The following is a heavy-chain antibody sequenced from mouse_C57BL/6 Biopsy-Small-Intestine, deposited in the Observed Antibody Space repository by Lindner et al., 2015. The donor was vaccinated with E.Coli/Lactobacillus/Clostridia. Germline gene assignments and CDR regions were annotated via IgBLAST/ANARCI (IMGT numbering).Heavy chain of an antibody. Sequence: VQLQESGPGLVAPSQSLSITCTVSGFSLTSYGVHWVRQPPGKGLEWLVVIWSDGSTTYNSALKSRLSISKDNSKSQVFLKMNSLQTDDTAMYYCARHCYDYYGAMDYWGQGTSVTVSP. D-gene: IGHD1-1*01. CDR2: IWSDGST. CDR3: ARHCYDYYGAMDY. V-gene: IGHV2-6-1*01. J-gene: IGHJ4*01. CDR1: GFSLTSYG.